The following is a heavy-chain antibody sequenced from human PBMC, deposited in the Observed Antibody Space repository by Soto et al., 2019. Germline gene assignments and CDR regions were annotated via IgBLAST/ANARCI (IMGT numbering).Heavy chain of an antibody. CDR1: GFTFSSYG. Sequence: GGSLRLSCAASGFTFSSYGMHWVRQAPGKGLEWVAVISYDGSNKYYADSVKGRFTISRDNSKNTLYLQMNSLRAEDTAVYYCAKVPTGLANYFDYWGQGTLVTVSS. J-gene: IGHJ4*02. CDR2: ISYDGSNK. V-gene: IGHV3-30*18. D-gene: IGHD1-1*01. CDR3: AKVPTGLANYFDY.